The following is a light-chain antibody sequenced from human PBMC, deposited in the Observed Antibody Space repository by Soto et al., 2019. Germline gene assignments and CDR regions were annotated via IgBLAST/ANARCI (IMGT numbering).Light chain of an antibody. V-gene: IGKV1-5*01. J-gene: IGKJ1*01. CDR1: QSIRSW. CDR2: DAS. CDR3: QQYDSVSKP. Sequence: DIQMTQSPSTLSASVGDRVTITCRASQSIRSWLAWYQQKPGKVPQLLIYDASNLESGFPSRFSGSGSGTEFTLTISSLQPDDFATYYCQQYDSVSKPFGQGTKVEIK.